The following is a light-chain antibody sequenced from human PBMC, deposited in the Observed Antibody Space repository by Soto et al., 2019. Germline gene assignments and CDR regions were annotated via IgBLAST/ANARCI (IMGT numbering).Light chain of an antibody. V-gene: IGLV3-21*02. CDR3: QVWDNRGI. CDR1: NIGTKN. Sequence: SYELTQPPSLSVAPGQTARITCGGNNIGTKNVHWYQQQPGQAPVLVVYDDQDRPSGIPERFSGSNSGNMATLTISRVEAGDEADYYCQVWDNRGIFGGGTKLTVL. J-gene: IGLJ2*01. CDR2: DDQ.